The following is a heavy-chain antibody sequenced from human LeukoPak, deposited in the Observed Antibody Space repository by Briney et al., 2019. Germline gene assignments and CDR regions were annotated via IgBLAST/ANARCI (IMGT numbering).Heavy chain of an antibody. V-gene: IGHV1-8*01. CDR1: GYTFTSYD. D-gene: IGHD3-10*01. CDR2: MNPNSGNT. Sequence: ASVKVSCKDSGYTFTSYDINSVRQATGQGLEWMGWMNPNSGNTGYAQKFQGRVTMTRNTSISTAYMELSSLRSEDTAVYYCARSGELFYNWCDPWGQGTLVTVSS. CDR3: ARSGELFYNWCDP. J-gene: IGHJ5*02.